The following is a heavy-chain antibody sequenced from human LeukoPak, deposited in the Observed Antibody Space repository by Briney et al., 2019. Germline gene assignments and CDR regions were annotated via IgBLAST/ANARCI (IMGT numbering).Heavy chain of an antibody. CDR1: GGSISSSSYY. CDR3: ARWAEWEPYWNFDL. Sequence: PSETLSLTCTVSGGSISSSSYYWGWIRQPPGKGLEWIGSIYYSGSTYYNPSLKSRVTISVDTSKNQFSLKLGSVTAADTAMYYCARWAEWEPYWNFDLWGRGTLVTVSS. CDR2: IYYSGST. V-gene: IGHV4-39*07. J-gene: IGHJ2*01. D-gene: IGHD1-26*01.